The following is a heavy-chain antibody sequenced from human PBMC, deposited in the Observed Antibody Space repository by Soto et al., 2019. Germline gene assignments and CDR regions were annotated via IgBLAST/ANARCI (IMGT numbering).Heavy chain of an antibody. CDR1: GVTFSSYA. CDR2: VSAGGDMT. D-gene: IGHD3-10*01. J-gene: IGHJ6*02. V-gene: IGHV3-23*01. Sequence: DVQLLESGGDLVQPGGSLRLSCAASGVTFSSYAMSWVRQAPGKGLEWVSSVSAGGDMTYYSDSVKGRFTISRDNSNNALFLQRNSLRAEDTALYYCARGDRGGSGSPASYYYSGLDVWGQGTTVTVSS. CDR3: ARGDRGGSGSPASYYYSGLDV.